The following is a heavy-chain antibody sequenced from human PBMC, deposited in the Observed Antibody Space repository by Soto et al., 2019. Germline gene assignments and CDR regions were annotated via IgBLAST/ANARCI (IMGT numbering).Heavy chain of an antibody. V-gene: IGHV3-33*01. Sequence: QVQLVESGGGVVQPGRSLRLSCAASGFTFSNYGMHWVRQAPGKGLEWVAVIWYDGSNKYYADSVKGRFTISRDNSKNTLYLQMNSLRAEDTAVYYCARGRMYYDSSGYYYYWGQGTLVTVSS. CDR3: ARGRMYYDSSGYYYY. D-gene: IGHD3-22*01. J-gene: IGHJ4*02. CDR2: IWYDGSNK. CDR1: GFTFSNYG.